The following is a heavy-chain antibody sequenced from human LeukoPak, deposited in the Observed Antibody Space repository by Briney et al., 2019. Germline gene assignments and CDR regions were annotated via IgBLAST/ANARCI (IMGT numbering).Heavy chain of an antibody. Sequence: ASVKVSCKASGYTFTSYGISWVRQAPGQGLEWMGWISAYNGNTNYAQKLQGRVTITTDTSTSTAYMELRSLRSDDTAVYYCARDCYDILTGYPYPPHYWGQGTLVTVSS. CDR1: GYTFTSYG. CDR3: ARDCYDILTGYPYPPHY. V-gene: IGHV1-18*04. J-gene: IGHJ4*02. D-gene: IGHD3-9*01. CDR2: ISAYNGNT.